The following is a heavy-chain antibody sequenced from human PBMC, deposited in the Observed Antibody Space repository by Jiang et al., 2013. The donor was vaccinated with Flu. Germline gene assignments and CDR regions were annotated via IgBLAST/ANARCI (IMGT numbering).Heavy chain of an antibody. Sequence: SGAEVKKPGSSVKVSCKASGGTFSSYAISWVRQAPGQGLEWMGRIIPILGIANYAQKFQGRVTITADKSTSTAYMELSSLRSEDTAVYYCARDGTYYYDSSGPKGFDYWGQGTLVTVSS. J-gene: IGHJ4*02. CDR1: GGTFSSYA. V-gene: IGHV1-69*04. CDR3: ARDGTYYYDSSGPKGFDY. CDR2: IIPILGIA. D-gene: IGHD3-22*01.